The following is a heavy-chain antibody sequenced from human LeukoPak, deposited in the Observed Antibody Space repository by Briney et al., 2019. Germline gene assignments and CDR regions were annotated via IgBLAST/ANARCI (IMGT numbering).Heavy chain of an antibody. Sequence: SETLSLTCAVYGGSFSGYYWSWIRQPPGKGLEWIGEINHNGSTNYNPSLKSRVTISVDTSKNQFSLKLSSVTAADTAVYYCARGRPGNFWYWGQGTLVTVSS. D-gene: IGHD3-3*01. V-gene: IGHV4-34*01. J-gene: IGHJ4*02. CDR2: INHNGST. CDR3: ARGRPGNFWY. CDR1: GGSFSGYY.